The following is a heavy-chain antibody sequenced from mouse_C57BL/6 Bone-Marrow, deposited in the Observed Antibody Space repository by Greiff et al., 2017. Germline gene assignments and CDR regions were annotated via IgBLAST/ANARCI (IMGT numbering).Heavy chain of an antibody. V-gene: IGHV1-55*01. CDR2: IYPGSGST. Sequence: VQLQQPGAELVKPGASVKMSCKASGYIFTSYWITWVKQRPGQGLEWIGDIYPGSGSTNYNEKFKSKATLTVDTSSSTAYMQLSSLTSADSAVYYGAREGDDYDEGYYAMDYWGQGTSVTVSS. D-gene: IGHD2-4*01. CDR1: GYIFTSYW. CDR3: AREGDDYDEGYYAMDY. J-gene: IGHJ4*01.